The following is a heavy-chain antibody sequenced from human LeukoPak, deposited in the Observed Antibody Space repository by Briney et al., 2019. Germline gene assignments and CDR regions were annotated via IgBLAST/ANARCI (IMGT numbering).Heavy chain of an antibody. V-gene: IGHV1-24*01. CDR2: FDPEDGET. D-gene: IGHD2-15*01. J-gene: IGHJ6*02. CDR3: ATGRIVVGATPQPNYYGMDV. CDR1: GYTLTELS. Sequence: ASVKVSCKVSGYTLTELSMHWVRQAPGKGLEWMGGFDPEDGETIYAQKFQGRATMTEDTSTDTAYMELSSLRSEDTAVYYCATGRIVVGATPQPNYYGMDVWGQGTTVTVSS.